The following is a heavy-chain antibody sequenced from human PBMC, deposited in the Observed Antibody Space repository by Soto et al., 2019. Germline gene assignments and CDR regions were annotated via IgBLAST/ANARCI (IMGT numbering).Heavy chain of an antibody. J-gene: IGHJ6*02. V-gene: IGHV1-8*01. Sequence: ASVKVSCKASGYTFTSYDINWVRQATGQGLEWMGWMNPNSGNTGYAQKFQGRVTMTRNTSISTAYMELSRLRSDDTAVYYCARASRYYDFWSGYYLLGMDVWGQGTTVTVSS. CDR1: GYTFTSYD. D-gene: IGHD3-3*01. CDR2: MNPNSGNT. CDR3: ARASRYYDFWSGYYLLGMDV.